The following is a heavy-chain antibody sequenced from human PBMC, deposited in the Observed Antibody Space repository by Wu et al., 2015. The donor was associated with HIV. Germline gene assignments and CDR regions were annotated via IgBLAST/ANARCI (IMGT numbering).Heavy chain of an antibody. Sequence: QVQLVQSGAEVKEPGASVKVSCKASGYTFTGYYMHWVRQAPGQGLEWMGWINPNSGGTNYAQKFQGRVTMTRDTSISTAYMELSRLRSDDTVVYYCARDRDCSSTSCYAGWFDPWGQGTLVTVSS. CDR2: INPNSGGT. CDR3: ARDRDCSSTSCYAGWFDP. V-gene: IGHV1-2*02. D-gene: IGHD2-2*01. CDR1: GYTFTGYY. J-gene: IGHJ5*02.